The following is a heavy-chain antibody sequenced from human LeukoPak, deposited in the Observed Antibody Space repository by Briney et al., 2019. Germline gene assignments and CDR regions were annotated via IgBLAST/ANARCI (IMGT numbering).Heavy chain of an antibody. J-gene: IGHJ4*02. CDR3: ARRPSGYYFDY. Sequence: SETLSLTCTVSGGSISSSSYYWGWIRQPPGKGLEWIGSIYYSGSTYYNPSLKSRVTISVDTSKNQFSLKLSSVTAADTAEYYCARRPSGYYFDYWGQGTLVTVSS. D-gene: IGHD5-12*01. CDR1: GGSISSSSYY. V-gene: IGHV4-39*01. CDR2: IYYSGST.